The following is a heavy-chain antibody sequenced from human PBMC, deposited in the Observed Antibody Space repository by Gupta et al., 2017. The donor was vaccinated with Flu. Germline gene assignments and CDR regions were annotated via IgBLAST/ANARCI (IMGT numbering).Heavy chain of an antibody. CDR2: NNPNSGGT. Sequence: PGQGLEWMGRNNPNSGGTKYAQKFQGRVTMTSDTSINTAYMELSILRSDDTAVYYCARVGYCSTTSCYEPFDSWGQGTQVRLL. J-gene: IGHJ4*02. V-gene: IGHV1-2*06. CDR3: ARVGYCSTTSCYEPFDS. D-gene: IGHD2-2*01.